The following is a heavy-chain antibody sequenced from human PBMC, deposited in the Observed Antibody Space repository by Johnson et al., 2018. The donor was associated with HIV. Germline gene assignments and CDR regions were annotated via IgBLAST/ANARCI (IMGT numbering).Heavy chain of an antibody. CDR2: IWYDGSNE. CDR3: AKDGDVYGYSSSNDI. J-gene: IGHJ3*02. D-gene: IGHD6-13*01. Sequence: QVQLVESGGGVVQPGRSLRLSCEASGLMFSRYGMHWVRQAPGRGLEWVAGIWYDGSNEYYADSVKGRFTISRDNSKNTLYLQRNSLRAEDTAVYYCAKDGDVYGYSSSNDIWGQGTMVTVSS. V-gene: IGHV3-33*06. CDR1: GLMFSRYG.